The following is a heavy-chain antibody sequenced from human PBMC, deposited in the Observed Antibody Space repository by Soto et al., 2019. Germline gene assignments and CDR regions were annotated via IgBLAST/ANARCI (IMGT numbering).Heavy chain of an antibody. CDR2: IYYNGST. D-gene: IGHD6-6*01. Sequence: VQLQESGEGLLKPSETLSLTCTVSGGSVSSYHWTWIRQSPGKGLEWIGYIYYNGSTDYNPPLKSRLTVSVSPSKRQFSLRLTSVTAADTAVYYCAREFFWRSSSSPTYYYYLDVWGKGTTVTVSS. V-gene: IGHV4-59*02. J-gene: IGHJ6*03. CDR3: AREFFWRSSSSPTYYYYLDV. CDR1: GGSVSSYH.